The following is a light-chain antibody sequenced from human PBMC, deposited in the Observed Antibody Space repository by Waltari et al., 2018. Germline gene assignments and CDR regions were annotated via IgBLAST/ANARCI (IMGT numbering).Light chain of an antibody. J-gene: IGLJ3*02. CDR2: EVT. V-gene: IGLV2-11*01. CDR3: CSFAGTYTWV. CDR1: TSDVVGYNY. Sequence: SAPTQPRSVSGSPGQSVAISCTGTTSDVVGYNYVSWYQHHPGKAPNLMIFEVTQRPSGVPDRFSGSTSANTASLTISGLQAEDEADYYCCSFAGTYTWVFGGGTKVTVL.